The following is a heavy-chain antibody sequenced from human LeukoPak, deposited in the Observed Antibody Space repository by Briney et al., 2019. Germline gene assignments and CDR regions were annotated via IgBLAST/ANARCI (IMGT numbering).Heavy chain of an antibody. CDR1: EFSVGSNY. CDR3: AKPARTDAFDI. Sequence: GGSLRLSCAASEFSVGSNYMTWVRQAPGKGLEWVSLIYSGGSTYYADSVKGGFTISRDNSKNTLYLQMNSLRAEDTAVYYCAKPARTDAFDIWGQGTMITVSS. J-gene: IGHJ3*02. D-gene: IGHD1-14*01. V-gene: IGHV3-66*04. CDR2: IYSGGST.